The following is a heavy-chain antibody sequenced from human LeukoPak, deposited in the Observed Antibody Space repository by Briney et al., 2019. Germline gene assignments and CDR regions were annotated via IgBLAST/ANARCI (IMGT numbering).Heavy chain of an antibody. V-gene: IGHV3-7*03. D-gene: IGHD3-9*01. CDR3: ATQGAYNVLTGYYTLDY. CDR2: IKQDGSEK. Sequence: PGGSLRLSCAASGFTFSSYWMSWVRQAPGKGLEWVANIKQDGSEKYYVDSVKGRFTISRDKSKNTLFLQVTSLRAEDTAVYYCATQGAYNVLTGYYTLDYWGQGTLVTVSS. CDR1: GFTFSSYW. J-gene: IGHJ4*02.